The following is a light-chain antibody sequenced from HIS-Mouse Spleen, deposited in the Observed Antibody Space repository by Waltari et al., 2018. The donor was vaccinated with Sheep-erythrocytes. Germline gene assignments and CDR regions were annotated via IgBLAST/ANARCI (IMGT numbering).Light chain of an antibody. Sequence: SYELTQPPSVSVSPGQTASITCSGDKLGDKYACWYQQKPGQSPVLVIYQDSKRPSGIPEGFPGANAGNTATLTISGTQAMDEADYYCQAWDSSTAVFGGGTKLTVL. CDR1: KLGDKY. J-gene: IGLJ2*01. CDR2: QDS. V-gene: IGLV3-1*01. CDR3: QAWDSSTAV.